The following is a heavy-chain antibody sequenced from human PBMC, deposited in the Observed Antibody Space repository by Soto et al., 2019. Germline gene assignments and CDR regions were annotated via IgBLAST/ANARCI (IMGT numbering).Heavy chain of an antibody. CDR1: GGSISSGGYY. V-gene: IGHV4-39*01. D-gene: IGHD6-19*01. CDR3: LSSGWYYSTGDY. Sequence: PSETLSLTCTVSGGSISSGGYYWSWIRQPPGKGLEWIGSIYYSGSTYYNPSLKSRVTISVDTSKNQFSLKLSSVTAADTAVYYCLSSGWYYSTGDYWGQGTLVTVSS. J-gene: IGHJ4*02. CDR2: IYYSGST.